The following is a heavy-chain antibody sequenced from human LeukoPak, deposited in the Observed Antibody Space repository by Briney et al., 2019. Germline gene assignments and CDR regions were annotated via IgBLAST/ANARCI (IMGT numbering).Heavy chain of an antibody. Sequence: ASVKVSCKASVYRFTDYYVHWVRQAPGQGLEWMAWINPNGGTTNYAQKFQGRVTMIRDTSISTAYMELSNLRSDDTAVYYCAITSDYYNYYFDYWGQGTPVTVSS. V-gene: IGHV1-2*02. CDR1: VYRFTDYY. CDR3: AITSDYYNYYFDY. CDR2: INPNGGTT. J-gene: IGHJ4*02. D-gene: IGHD4-11*01.